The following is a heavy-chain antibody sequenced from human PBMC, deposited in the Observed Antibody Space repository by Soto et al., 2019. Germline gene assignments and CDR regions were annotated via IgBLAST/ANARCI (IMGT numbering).Heavy chain of an antibody. CDR3: AKVGDRWHQLIRYFND. Sequence: GGSLRLSCAASGFTFSSYAMSWVGQAPGKGLEWVSAISGSGGSTYYADSVKGRFTISRDNSKNTLYLQMNSLRAEDTAVYYCAKVGDRWHQLIRYFNDWGKGSLVTIGS. D-gene: IGHD2-2*01. V-gene: IGHV3-23*01. CDR1: GFTFSSYA. CDR2: ISGSGGST. J-gene: IGHJ4*02.